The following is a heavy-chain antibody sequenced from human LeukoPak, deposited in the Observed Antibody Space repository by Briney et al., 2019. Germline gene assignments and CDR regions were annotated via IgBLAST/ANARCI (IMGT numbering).Heavy chain of an antibody. CDR1: GFTFSDYW. J-gene: IGHJ4*02. CDR3: TTLSHDIHY. CDR2: IKSNPSGGTT. D-gene: IGHD3-22*01. V-gene: IGHV3-15*01. Sequence: GGSLRLSCTASGFTFSDYWMTWVRQAPGKGLEGVGRIKSNPSGGTTDAAAPVKGRFSISRDDSKSTLYLQMNSLKTEDTAVYYCTTLSHDIHYWGQGILVTVSP.